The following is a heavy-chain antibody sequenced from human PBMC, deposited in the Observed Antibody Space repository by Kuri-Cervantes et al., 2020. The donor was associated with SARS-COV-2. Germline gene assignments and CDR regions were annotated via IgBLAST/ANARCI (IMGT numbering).Heavy chain of an antibody. V-gene: IGHV3-15*07. D-gene: IGHD3-16*01. CDR1: GFTFSNAW. Sequence: GESLKISCAASGFTFSNAWMNWVRQAPGKGLEWVGRIKGKTDGGTTDYAAPVKGRFTISRDDSKNTLYLQMNSLKTEDTAVYYCTTVLVFGWFDPWGQGTLVTVSS. CDR2: IKGKTDGGTT. CDR3: TTVLVFGWFDP. J-gene: IGHJ5*02.